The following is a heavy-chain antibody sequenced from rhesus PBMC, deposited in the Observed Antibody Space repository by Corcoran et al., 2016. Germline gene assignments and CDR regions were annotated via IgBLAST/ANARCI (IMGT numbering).Heavy chain of an antibody. J-gene: IGHJ5-2*02. D-gene: IGHD3-28*01. Sequence: EVQLVQSGAEVKKPGASVKVSCKVSGYTFTELSMHWVRQAPGKGLEWMGDVDPVYVEIIHAEQFRGRVTMTEDTSTDTAYMGLGSLRSEDTAVYYYARAPNYDANSLDVWGRGVLVTVSS. CDR1: GYTFTELS. CDR2: VDPVYVEI. V-gene: IGHV1-156*01. CDR3: ARAPNYDANSLDV.